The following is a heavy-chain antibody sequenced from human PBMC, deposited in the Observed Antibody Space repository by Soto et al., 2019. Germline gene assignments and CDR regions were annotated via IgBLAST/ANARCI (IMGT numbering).Heavy chain of an antibody. CDR2: MNPNSGNT. J-gene: IGHJ6*02. Sequence: ASVTVSCKASGYTFTSYDINWVRQATGQGLEWMGWMNPNSGNTGYAQKFQGRVTMTRNTSISTAYMELSSLRSEDTAVYYCARWGYCSGGSCYWGPYYYYGMDVWGQGTTVTVSS. D-gene: IGHD2-15*01. CDR3: ARWGYCSGGSCYWGPYYYYGMDV. CDR1: GYTFTSYD. V-gene: IGHV1-8*01.